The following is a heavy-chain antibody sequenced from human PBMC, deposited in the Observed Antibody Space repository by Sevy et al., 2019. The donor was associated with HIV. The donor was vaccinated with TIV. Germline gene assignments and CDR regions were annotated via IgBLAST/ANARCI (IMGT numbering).Heavy chain of an antibody. D-gene: IGHD2-2*01. J-gene: IGHJ6*03. V-gene: IGHV4-59*01. CDR1: GGSISSYY. CDR2: IYYSGST. Sequence: SETLSLTCTVSGGSISSYYWSWIRQPPGKGLEWIGYIYYSGSTNYNPSLKSRVTISVDTSKNQFSLKLSSVTAADTVVYYCARGGYCSSTSCYYYYYYMDVWGKGTTVTVSS. CDR3: ARGGYCSSTSCYYYYYYMDV.